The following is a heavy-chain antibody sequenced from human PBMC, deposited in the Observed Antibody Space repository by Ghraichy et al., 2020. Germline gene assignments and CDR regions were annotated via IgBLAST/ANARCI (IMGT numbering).Heavy chain of an antibody. CDR1: GYTFTGYY. Sequence: ASVKVSCKASGYTFTGYYMHWVRQAPGQGLEWMGWINPNSGGTNYAQKFQGRVTMTRDTSISTAYMELSRLRSDATAVYYCARSRRLLAVAGTGFDYWGQGTLVTVSS. J-gene: IGHJ4*02. D-gene: IGHD6-19*01. CDR2: INPNSGGT. CDR3: ARSRRLLAVAGTGFDY. V-gene: IGHV1-2*02.